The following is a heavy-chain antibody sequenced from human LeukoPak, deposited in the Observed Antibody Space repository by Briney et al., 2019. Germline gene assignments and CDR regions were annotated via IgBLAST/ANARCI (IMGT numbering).Heavy chain of an antibody. CDR3: ARDHRYCSSTSCSHDAFDI. J-gene: IGHJ3*02. CDR1: GGTFSSYA. Sequence: SVKVSCKASGGTFSSYAISWVRQAPGQGLEWMGGIIPIFGTANYAQKFQGRVTITTDESTSTAYMELSSLRSEDTAVYYCARDHRYCSSTSCSHDAFDIWGQGTMVTVSS. V-gene: IGHV1-69*05. CDR2: IIPIFGTA. D-gene: IGHD2-2*01.